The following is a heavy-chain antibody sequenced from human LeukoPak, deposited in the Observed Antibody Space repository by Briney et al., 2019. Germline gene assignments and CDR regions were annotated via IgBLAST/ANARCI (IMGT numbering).Heavy chain of an antibody. CDR3: ARAYCGGDCYTFDY. CDR2: ISSSSSYI. D-gene: IGHD2-21*02. CDR1: GFTFSSYS. J-gene: IGHJ4*02. V-gene: IGHV3-21*01. Sequence: PGGSLRLSCAASGFTFSSYSMNWVRQAPGKGLEWVSSISSSSSYIYYADSVKGRFTISRDNAKNSLYLQMNSLRAEDTAVYYCARAYCGGDCYTFDYWGQGTLVTASS.